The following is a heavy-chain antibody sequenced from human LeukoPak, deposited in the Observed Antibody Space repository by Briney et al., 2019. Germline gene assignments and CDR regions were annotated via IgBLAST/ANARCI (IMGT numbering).Heavy chain of an antibody. D-gene: IGHD4-23*01. J-gene: IGHJ6*02. Sequence: SETLSLTCTVSGDSNTNSLYYWGWVRQPPGKGLEWIGTIDYGGSTYYNPSLKSRVTISVDTSKNQFSLNLSSVTAADTAVYYCARDAVVTANYYYGMDVWGQGTTVTVSS. V-gene: IGHV4-39*07. CDR1: GDSNTNSLYY. CDR2: IDYGGST. CDR3: ARDAVVTANYYYGMDV.